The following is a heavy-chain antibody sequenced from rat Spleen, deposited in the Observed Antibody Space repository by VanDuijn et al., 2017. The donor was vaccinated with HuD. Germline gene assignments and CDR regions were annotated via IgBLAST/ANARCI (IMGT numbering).Heavy chain of an antibody. J-gene: IGHJ2*01. CDR3: ATARITTLDY. CDR2: ISSDGSIT. CDR1: GFTFSDYN. D-gene: IGHD1-10*01. V-gene: IGHV5-7*01. Sequence: EVQLVESGGGLVQPGGSLKLSCVASGFTFSDYNMAWVRQAPKKGLEWVATISSDGSITYYRDSVKGRFTISRDNAKSTLYLQMDSLRSEDTATYYCATARITTLDYWGQGVMVTVSS.